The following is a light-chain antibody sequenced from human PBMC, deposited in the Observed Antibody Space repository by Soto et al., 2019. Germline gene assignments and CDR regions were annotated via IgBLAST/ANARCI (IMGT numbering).Light chain of an antibody. CDR1: SSDVGGYNY. CDR2: EVS. CDR3: SSFAGNNNCV. J-gene: IGLJ1*01. V-gene: IGLV2-8*01. Sequence: QSVLTRPPSASGSPGQSVTISCTGTSSDVGGYNYVSWYQQHPGKAPKLMIYEVSKRPSGVPDRFSGSKSGNTASLTVSGLQAEDEADYYCSSFAGNNNCVFGPGTKVTV.